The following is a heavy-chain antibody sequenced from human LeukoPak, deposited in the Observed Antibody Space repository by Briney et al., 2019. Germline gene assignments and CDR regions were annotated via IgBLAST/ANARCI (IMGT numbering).Heavy chain of an antibody. Sequence: ASVKVSCKASGYTFTSYDINWVRQATGQGLEWMGWMNPNSGNTGYAQKFQGRVTMTRNTSISTAYMELSSLRSEDTAVYYCARGESYDNSGYYYQGYWGQGTLVTVSS. J-gene: IGHJ4*02. D-gene: IGHD3-22*01. V-gene: IGHV1-8*01. CDR1: GYTFTSYD. CDR2: MNPNSGNT. CDR3: ARGESYDNSGYYYQGY.